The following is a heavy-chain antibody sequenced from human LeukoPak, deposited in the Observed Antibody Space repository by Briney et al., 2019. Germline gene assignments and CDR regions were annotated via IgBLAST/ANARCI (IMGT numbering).Heavy chain of an antibody. Sequence: PGGSLRLSCAASGFTFSSYGMHWVRQAPGKGLEWVAVISYDGSSKYYADSVKGRFTISRDNSKNTLYLQMNSLRAEDTAVYYCAKENIAVAGTSPMGYWGQGTLVTVSS. CDR2: ISYDGSSK. D-gene: IGHD6-19*01. J-gene: IGHJ4*02. CDR3: AKENIAVAGTSPMGY. CDR1: GFTFSSYG. V-gene: IGHV3-30*18.